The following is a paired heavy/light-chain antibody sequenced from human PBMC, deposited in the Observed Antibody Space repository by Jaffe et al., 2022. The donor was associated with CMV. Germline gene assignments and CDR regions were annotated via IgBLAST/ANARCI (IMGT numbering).Light chain of an antibody. V-gene: IGKV3-15*01. CDR2: GAS. CDR1: QSVDSN. J-gene: IGKJ4*01. CDR3: QQYNIWPPLT. Sequence: IVMTQFPATLSVSPGERVTLSCRASQSVDSNLAWYQQKPGQAPRLLMYGASTRATGIPDRFSASGSGTVFTLTISSLQSEDFAVYYCQQYNIWPPLTFGGGTKVEIK.
Heavy chain of an antibody. CDR2: IHYSGTPI. V-gene: IGHV3-48*03. Sequence: EVELVESGGGLVQPGGSLRLSCAASGFTLSTFEMYWVRQAPGKGLEWVSHIHYSGTPIYYADSVKGRFTISRDDAKNSLYLQMNSLRVEDTAVYYCARDLGWHDAFAVWGQGTMVSVSS. CDR3: ARDLGWHDAFAV. D-gene: IGHD3-16*01. CDR1: GFTLSTFE. J-gene: IGHJ3*01.